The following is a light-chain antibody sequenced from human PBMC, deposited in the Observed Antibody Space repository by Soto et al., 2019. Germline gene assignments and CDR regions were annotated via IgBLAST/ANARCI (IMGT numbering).Light chain of an antibody. J-gene: IGLJ3*02. V-gene: IGLV1-44*01. CDR1: SSNIGSNT. Sequence: QSVLTQPPSASGTPGQRVTFSCSGSSSNIGSNTVNWYQQLPGTAPKLLIYSNNQRPSGVPDRFSGSKSGTSASLAISGLQSEDEADYYGAAWDDSLNGWVFGGGTELTVL. CDR2: SNN. CDR3: AAWDDSLNGWV.